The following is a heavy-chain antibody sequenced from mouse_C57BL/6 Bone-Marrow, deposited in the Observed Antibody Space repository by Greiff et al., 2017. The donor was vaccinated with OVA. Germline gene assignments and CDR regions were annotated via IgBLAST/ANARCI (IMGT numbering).Heavy chain of an antibody. V-gene: IGHV1-64*01. D-gene: IGHD4-1*01. CDR2: IHPNSGST. J-gene: IGHJ2*01. CDR3: ARWLGRRDY. CDR1: GYTFTSYW. Sequence: VQLVESGAELVKPGASVKLSCKASGYTFTSYWMHWVKQRPGQGLEWIGMIHPNSGSTNYNEKFKSKATLTVDKSSSTAYMQLSSLTSEDSAVYYCARWLGRRDYWGQGTTLTVSS.